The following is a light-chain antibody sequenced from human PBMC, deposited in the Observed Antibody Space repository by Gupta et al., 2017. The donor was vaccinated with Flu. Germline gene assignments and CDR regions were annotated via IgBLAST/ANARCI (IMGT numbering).Light chain of an antibody. CDR3: QHYDNFSLT. Sequence: PSSLSASVGDRVTITCQASQDINNYLNWYQQRPGEAPKLLIYDASTLEAGVPSRFSGSGCGTDFTLTITSLQSEDIATYYCQHYDNFSLTFGHWTNVEIK. V-gene: IGKV1-33*01. J-gene: IGKJ3*01. CDR2: DAS. CDR1: QDINNY.